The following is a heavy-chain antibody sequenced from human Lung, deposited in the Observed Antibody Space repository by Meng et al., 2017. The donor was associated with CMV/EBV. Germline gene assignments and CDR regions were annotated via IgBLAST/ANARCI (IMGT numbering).Heavy chain of an antibody. CDR1: GYTFTNYV. V-gene: IGHV1-18*01. CDR2: VSGYNDNT. J-gene: IGHJ6*02. Sequence: ASXXVSXKASGYTFTNYVINWVRQAPGQGLEWMGWVSGYNDNTKYAQKLQDRVPMTTDISTSTAYMELRSLRSDDTAIYYCARTYCSSTSCSPPYYYAMDVWXQGTXVNGAS. D-gene: IGHD2-2*01. CDR3: ARTYCSSTSCSPPYYYAMDV.